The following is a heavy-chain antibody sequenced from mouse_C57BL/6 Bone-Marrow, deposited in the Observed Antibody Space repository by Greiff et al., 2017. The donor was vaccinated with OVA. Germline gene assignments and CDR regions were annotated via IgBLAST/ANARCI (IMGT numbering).Heavy chain of an antibody. CDR2: IDPENGDT. Sequence: EVQLQQSGAELVRPGASVKLSCTASGFNIKDDYMHWVKQRPEQGLEWIGWIDPENGDTEYASKFQGKATITADTSSNTAYLQISSLTSEDTAVYYCTTGDYDVRGQGTTLTVSS. CDR1: GFNIKDDY. V-gene: IGHV14-4*01. J-gene: IGHJ2*01. D-gene: IGHD2-4*01. CDR3: TTGDYDV.